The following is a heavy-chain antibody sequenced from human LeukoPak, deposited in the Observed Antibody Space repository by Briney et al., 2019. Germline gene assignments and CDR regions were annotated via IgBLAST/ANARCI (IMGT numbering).Heavy chain of an antibody. CDR3: ARGRDAYKVGY. J-gene: IGHJ4*02. CDR1: GGSISSFDSY. Sequence: SETLSLTCTVSGGSISSFDSYWSWIRQPPGKGLEWIGCVYYSGSTYFNPSLKSRVTISVDTSKNQFSLNLSSVTAADTAVYYCARGRDAYKVGYWGQGTLATVSS. CDR2: VYYSGST. V-gene: IGHV4-31*03. D-gene: IGHD5-24*01.